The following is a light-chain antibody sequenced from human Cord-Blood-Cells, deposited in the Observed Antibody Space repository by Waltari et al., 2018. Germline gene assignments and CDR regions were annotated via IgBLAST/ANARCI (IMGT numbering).Light chain of an antibody. CDR2: DVS. J-gene: IGLJ2*01. Sequence: QSALTQPLSVSGSPGQSVTIPCTGTSSDVGGSNYVSWYQQHPGKAHKLMIYDVSKRPSGVPDRFSGSKSGNTASLTISGLQAEDEADYYCCSYAGSYTVVFGGGTKLTVL. CDR1: SSDVGGSNY. CDR3: CSYAGSYTVV. V-gene: IGLV2-11*01.